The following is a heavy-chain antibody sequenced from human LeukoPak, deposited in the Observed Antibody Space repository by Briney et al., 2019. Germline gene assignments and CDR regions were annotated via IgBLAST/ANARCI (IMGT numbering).Heavy chain of an antibody. J-gene: IGHJ6*03. CDR1: GFTFSSYS. V-gene: IGHV3-48*04. CDR2: ISSSSSTI. D-gene: IGHD3-3*01. CDR3: ARDSITYYDFWSGYFYYMDV. Sequence: GGSLRLSCAASGFTFSSYSMNWVRQAPGKGLEWVSYISSSSSTIYYADSVKGRFTISRDNAKNSLYLQMYSLRAEDTAVYYCARDSITYYDFWSGYFYYMDVWGKGTTVTVSS.